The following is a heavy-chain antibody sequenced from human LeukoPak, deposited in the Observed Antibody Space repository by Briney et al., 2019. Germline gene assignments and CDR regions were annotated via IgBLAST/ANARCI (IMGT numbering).Heavy chain of an antibody. CDR3: ARDLYAARSLFDY. V-gene: IGHV3-48*01. D-gene: IGHD6-6*01. Sequence: PGGSLRLSCAASGFTFSSYSMNWVRQDPGKGLEWVSYISSSSSTIYYADSVKGRFTISRDNAKNSLYLQMNSLRAEDTAVYYCARDLYAARSLFDYWGQGTLVTVSS. CDR2: ISSSSSTI. J-gene: IGHJ4*02. CDR1: GFTFSSYS.